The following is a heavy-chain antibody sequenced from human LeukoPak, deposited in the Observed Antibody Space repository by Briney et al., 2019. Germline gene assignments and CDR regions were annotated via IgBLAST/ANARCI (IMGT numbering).Heavy chain of an antibody. CDR1: GFTFSSYG. J-gene: IGHJ3*02. Sequence: PGGSLRLSCAASGFTFSSYGMHWVRQAPGKGLEWVASSSYDGGNKHFANSVKGRFTISRDNSENTLYLQMNNLRAEDTAVFYCAKGGKEGATEGGDSFDIWGQGTMVTVSS. D-gene: IGHD1-26*01. CDR2: SSYDGGNK. V-gene: IGHV3-30*18. CDR3: AKGGKEGATEGGDSFDI.